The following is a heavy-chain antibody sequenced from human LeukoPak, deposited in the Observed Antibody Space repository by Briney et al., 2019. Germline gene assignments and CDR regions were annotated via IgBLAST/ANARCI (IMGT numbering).Heavy chain of an antibody. CDR3: ARHSGGTYYVNFDP. Sequence: ASVKVSCKSSGYTFSDYYIHWVRQAPGQGLEWMGWIDPNSGGTNFAHKFQGTVTMTRDTSISTAYMELSRLRSDDTAVYYCARHSGGTYYVNFDPWGQGTLVTVSS. D-gene: IGHD1-26*01. CDR1: GYTFSDYY. J-gene: IGHJ5*02. CDR2: IDPNSGGT. V-gene: IGHV1-2*02.